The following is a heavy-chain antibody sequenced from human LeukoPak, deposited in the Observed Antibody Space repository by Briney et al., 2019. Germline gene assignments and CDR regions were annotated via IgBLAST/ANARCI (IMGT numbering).Heavy chain of an antibody. Sequence: GGSLRLSCAASGFTLSTSWMHWVRQAPGKGPQWVSAINNDGTYTGYADSVKGRFIISRDNAGSTLYLQMRSLRAEDTALYYCAKDLTHYGAFDYWGQGILVTVSS. CDR2: INNDGTYT. V-gene: IGHV3-74*01. J-gene: IGHJ4*02. D-gene: IGHD3-10*01. CDR1: GFTLSTSW. CDR3: AKDLTHYGAFDY.